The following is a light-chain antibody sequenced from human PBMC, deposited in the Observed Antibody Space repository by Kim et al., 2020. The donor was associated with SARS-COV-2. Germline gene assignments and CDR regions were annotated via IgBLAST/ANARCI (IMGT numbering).Light chain of an antibody. Sequence: LSPGERATLSCRASQSVASNHIAWFQQKPGQTPWLLIYGTSSRVTGISDRFSASGSGTDFTLTISRLEPEDFAVYYCQQYDNSPYTFGQGTKLEI. J-gene: IGKJ2*01. CDR2: GTS. V-gene: IGKV3-20*01. CDR1: QSVASNH. CDR3: QQYDNSPYT.